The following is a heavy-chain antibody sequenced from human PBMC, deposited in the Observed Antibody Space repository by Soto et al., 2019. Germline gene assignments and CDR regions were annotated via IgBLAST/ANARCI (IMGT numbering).Heavy chain of an antibody. CDR2: IYWDDDK. CDR1: GFSLSTSGVG. V-gene: IGHV2-5*02. CDR3: AHSFIVVVPAAIFWFDP. J-gene: IGHJ5*02. D-gene: IGHD2-2*02. Sequence: GSGPTLVNPTQTLTLTCTFSGFSLSTSGVGVGWIRQPPGKALEWLALIYWDDDKRYSPSLKSRLTITKGTSKNQVVLTMTNMDPVDTATYYCAHSFIVVVPAAIFWFDPWGQGTLVTVSS.